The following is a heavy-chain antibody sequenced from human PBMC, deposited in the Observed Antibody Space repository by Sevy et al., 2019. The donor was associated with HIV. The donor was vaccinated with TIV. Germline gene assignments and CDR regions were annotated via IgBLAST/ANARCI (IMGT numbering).Heavy chain of an antibody. CDR1: GFTFSSYG. D-gene: IGHD6-13*01. J-gene: IGHJ4*02. CDR2: ISYDGSNN. CDR3: AKRPYRPDSSSWNEGFDY. V-gene: IGHV3-30*18. Sequence: GGSLRLSCAASGFTFSSYGMHWVRQAPGKGLEWVAVISYDGSNNYYADSVKGRFTISRDNSKNTLYLQMNSLRAVDTAVYYCAKRPYRPDSSSWNEGFDYWGQGTLVTVSS.